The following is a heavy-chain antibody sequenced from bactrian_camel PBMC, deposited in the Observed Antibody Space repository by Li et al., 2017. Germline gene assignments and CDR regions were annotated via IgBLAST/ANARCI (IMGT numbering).Heavy chain of an antibody. J-gene: IGHJ4*01. CDR3: AADLSWRCPNYPQQDFLY. D-gene: IGHD1*01. V-gene: IGHV3S42*01. CDR1: TQSPFC. Sequence: VQLVESGGGSVEAGGSLVVSCAYTQSPFCMGWFRQTPGKEREGVSAAHGDGSTSAADAVKGRFTISRDNTKNILYLQMNNLRPEDTAMYYCAADLSWRCPNYPQQDFLYWGQGTQVTVS. CDR2: AHGDGST.